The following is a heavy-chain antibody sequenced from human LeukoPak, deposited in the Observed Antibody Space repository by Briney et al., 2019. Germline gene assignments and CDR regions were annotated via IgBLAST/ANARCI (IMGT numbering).Heavy chain of an antibody. D-gene: IGHD3-22*01. CDR2: IIPILGIA. V-gene: IGHV1-69*04. J-gene: IGHJ4*02. CDR1: GDTFSSYA. Sequence: SVKVSCKASGDTFSSYAISWVRQAPGQGLEWMGRIIPILGIANYAQKFQGRVTMTRNTSISTAYMELSSLRSEDTAVYYCARGPPYYYDSSGYYLDYWGQGTLVTVSS. CDR3: ARGPPYYYDSSGYYLDY.